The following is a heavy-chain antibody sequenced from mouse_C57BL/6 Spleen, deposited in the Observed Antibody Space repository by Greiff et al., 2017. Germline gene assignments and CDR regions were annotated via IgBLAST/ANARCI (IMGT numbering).Heavy chain of an antibody. Sequence: DVKLVESEGGLVQPGSSMKLSCTASGFTFSDYYMAWVRQVPEKGLEWVANINYDGSSTYYLDSLKSRFIISRDNAKNILYLQMSSLKSEDTATYYCAREVAGIWYFDVWGTGTTVTVSS. V-gene: IGHV5-16*01. D-gene: IGHD4-1*01. CDR3: AREVAGIWYFDV. J-gene: IGHJ1*03. CDR1: GFTFSDYY. CDR2: INYDGSST.